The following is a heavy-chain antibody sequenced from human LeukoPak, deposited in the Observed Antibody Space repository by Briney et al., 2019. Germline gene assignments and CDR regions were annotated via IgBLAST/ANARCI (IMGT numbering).Heavy chain of an antibody. V-gene: IGHV4-4*02. Sequence: SETLSLTCAVSGGSISSSNWWSWVRQPPGKGLEWIGEIYHSGSTNYNPSLKSRVTISVDKSKNQFSLKLSSVTAADTAVYYCARDHLAHCSGGSCYPWFDPWGQGTLVTVSS. CDR3: ARDHLAHCSGGSCYPWFDP. J-gene: IGHJ5*02. D-gene: IGHD2-15*01. CDR1: GGSISSSNW. CDR2: IYHSGST.